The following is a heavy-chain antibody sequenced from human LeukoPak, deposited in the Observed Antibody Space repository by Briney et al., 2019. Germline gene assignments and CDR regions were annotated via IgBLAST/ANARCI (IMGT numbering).Heavy chain of an antibody. CDR3: AKNSGVLRYFDYYFDY. D-gene: IGHD3-9*01. Sequence: GGSLRLSCAASGFTFSSYAMSWVRQAPGKGLEWVSAISGSGGSTYYADSVKGRFTISRDNSKNTLYMQMNSLRAEDTAVYYCAKNSGVLRYFDYYFDYWGQGTLVTVSS. V-gene: IGHV3-23*01. J-gene: IGHJ4*02. CDR2: ISGSGGST. CDR1: GFTFSSYA.